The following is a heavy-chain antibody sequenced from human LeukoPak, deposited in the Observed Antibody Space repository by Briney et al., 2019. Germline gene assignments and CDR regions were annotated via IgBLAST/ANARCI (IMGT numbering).Heavy chain of an antibody. V-gene: IGHV3-48*03. CDR2: ISSSGSTI. Sequence: PGGSLRLSCAASGFTFSSYEMNWVRQAPGKGLEWVSYISSSGSTIYYADSVKGRFTISRDNAENSLYLQMNSLRAEDTAVYYCARSYYYDSSGYSNWFDPWGQGTLVTVSS. CDR3: ARSYYYDSSGYSNWFDP. D-gene: IGHD3-22*01. CDR1: GFTFSSYE. J-gene: IGHJ5*02.